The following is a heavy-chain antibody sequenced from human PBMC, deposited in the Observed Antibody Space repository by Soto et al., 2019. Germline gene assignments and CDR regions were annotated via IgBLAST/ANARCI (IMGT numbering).Heavy chain of an antibody. J-gene: IGHJ6*02. D-gene: IGHD3-16*01. Sequence: QVQLVQSGDEVKKPGASVKVSCKASGDIFVNYGIDWVRQAPGQGLEWMGWISPYTGNTHSATNVQSRLTMNTDTSTSIAYMDLGSLTSDDTAVYYCVMVDNYVTPTPQDVWSQGTTVSVSS. CDR1: GDIFVNYG. CDR2: ISPYTGNT. CDR3: VMVDNYVTPTPQDV. V-gene: IGHV1-18*01.